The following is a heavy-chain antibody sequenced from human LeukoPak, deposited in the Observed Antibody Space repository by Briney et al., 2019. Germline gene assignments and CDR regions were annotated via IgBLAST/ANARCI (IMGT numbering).Heavy chain of an antibody. Sequence: GGSLRLSCAASGFTFSNAWMSWVRQAPGKGLEWVGRIKSKTDGGTTDYAAPVKGRFTTSRDDSKNTLYLQMNSLKTEDTAVYYCTTDTVAVTSAFDIWGQGTMVTVSS. J-gene: IGHJ3*02. V-gene: IGHV3-15*01. CDR1: GFTFSNAW. CDR3: TTDTVAVTSAFDI. CDR2: IKSKTDGGTT. D-gene: IGHD4-17*01.